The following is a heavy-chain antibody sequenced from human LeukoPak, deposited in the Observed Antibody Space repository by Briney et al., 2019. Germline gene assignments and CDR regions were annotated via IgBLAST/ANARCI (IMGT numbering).Heavy chain of an antibody. V-gene: IGHV4-34*01. J-gene: IGHJ4*02. Sequence: PSETLSLTCAVYGGSFSGYYWSWIRQPPGKGLEWIGEINHSGSTNYNPSLKSRVTISVDTSKNQFSLKLSSVTAADTAVYYCARRRVTIFGVAPYRFDYWGQGTLVTVSS. CDR3: ARRRVTIFGVAPYRFDY. CDR2: INHSGST. CDR1: GGSFSGYY. D-gene: IGHD3-3*01.